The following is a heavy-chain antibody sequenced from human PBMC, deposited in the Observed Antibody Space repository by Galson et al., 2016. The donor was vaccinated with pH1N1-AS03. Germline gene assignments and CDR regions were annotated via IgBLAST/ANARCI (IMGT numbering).Heavy chain of an antibody. CDR2: INTDSGVT. J-gene: IGHJ6*02. V-gene: IGHV1-2*04. Sequence: SVKVSCKASGYIFTGFYVHWVRQAPGQGLEWMGWINTDSGVTNYAQKFEAWVTLTGGTSVNTAYMELYGLQSDDSAVYYCARDPRGPCNSATYPTTYYFGMDVWGQGTTVIVSS. CDR3: ARDPRGPCNSATYPTTYYFGMDV. CDR1: GYIFTGFY. D-gene: IGHD2/OR15-2a*01.